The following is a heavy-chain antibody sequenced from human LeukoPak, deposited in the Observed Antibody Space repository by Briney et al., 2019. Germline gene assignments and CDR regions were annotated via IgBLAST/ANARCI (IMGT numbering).Heavy chain of an antibody. CDR1: GYTFTSYG. CDR2: IIPIFGTA. CDR3: ASFGQLVPPFDY. V-gene: IGHV1-69*13. J-gene: IGHJ4*02. D-gene: IGHD6-6*01. Sequence: SVKVSCKASGYTFTSYGISWVRQAPGQGLEWMGGIIPIFGTANYAQKFQGRVTITADESTSTAYMELSSLRSEDTAVYYCASFGQLVPPFDYWGQGTLVTVSS.